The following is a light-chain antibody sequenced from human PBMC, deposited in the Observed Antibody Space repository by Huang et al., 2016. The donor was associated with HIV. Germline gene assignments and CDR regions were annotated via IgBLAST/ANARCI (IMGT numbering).Light chain of an antibody. CDR2: GAS. J-gene: IGKJ1*01. Sequence: DIQMTQSPSSLSASVGDKVSITCRASQAISNSLVWYQQQPGKAPKLLRYGASRLERGVASRFRGSGSGTDYTLTISSLQPEDFATYYCQQYFSTPRTFGQGTKVEIK. V-gene: IGKV1-NL1*01. CDR3: QQYFSTPRT. CDR1: QAISNS.